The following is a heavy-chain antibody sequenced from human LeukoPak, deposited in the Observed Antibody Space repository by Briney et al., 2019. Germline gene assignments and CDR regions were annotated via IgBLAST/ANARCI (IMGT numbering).Heavy chain of an antibody. CDR3: AGGGSVSWRKWFDP. CDR2: INHSGST. D-gene: IGHD2-2*01. V-gene: IGHV4-34*01. Sequence: SETLSLTCAVYGGSFSGYYWSRIRQPPGKGLEWIGEINHSGSTNYNPSLKSRVTISVDTSKNQFSLKLSSVTAADTAVYYCAGGGSVSWRKWFDPWGQGTLVTVSS. J-gene: IGHJ5*02. CDR1: GGSFSGYY.